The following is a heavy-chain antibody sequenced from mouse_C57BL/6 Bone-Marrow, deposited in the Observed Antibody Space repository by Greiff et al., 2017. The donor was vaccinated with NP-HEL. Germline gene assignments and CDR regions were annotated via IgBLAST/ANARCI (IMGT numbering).Heavy chain of an antibody. CDR2: ISDGGSYT. V-gene: IGHV5-4*03. Sequence: EVKLVESGGGLVKPGGSLKLSCAASGFTFSSYAMSWVRQTPEKRLEWVATISDGGSYTYYPDNVKGRFTISRDNDKNKLYLQMSHLKSEDTAMYYCALNARFDYWGKGTTLTVSS. J-gene: IGHJ2*01. CDR1: GFTFSSYA. CDR3: ALNARFDY.